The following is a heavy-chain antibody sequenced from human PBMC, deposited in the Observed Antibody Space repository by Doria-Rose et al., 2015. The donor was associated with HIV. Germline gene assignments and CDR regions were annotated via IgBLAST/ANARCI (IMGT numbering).Heavy chain of an antibody. CDR2: ISSTSAYI. J-gene: IGHJ4*02. D-gene: IGHD3-10*01. Sequence: LVQSGVGLVRPVGFLRRCCATSRFTFSSHGINWARQAPAKGLECVSSISSTSAYIDYADSVSGRFTISRDNARNSLYLQMDNLRAEDTAIYYCATGVTLDYWGQGTLVTVSS. CDR3: ATGVTLDY. CDR1: RFTFSSHG. V-gene: IGHV3-21*01.